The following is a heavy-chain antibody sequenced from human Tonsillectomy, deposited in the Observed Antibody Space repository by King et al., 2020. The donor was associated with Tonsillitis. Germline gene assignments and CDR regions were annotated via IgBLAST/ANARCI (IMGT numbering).Heavy chain of an antibody. CDR2: IRSKTDGETT. CDR3: TSDTVGPGDYDFWRGHYLFDY. Sequence: DVQLVESGGGLVKPGGALKLSCAASGFTFADAWMNWVRQVPGKGLEWVGRIRSKTDGETTDYAAPVKGRFTISRDDSKNMLYLQMDSLKIDDTAVYYCTSDTVGPGDYDFWRGHYLFDYWGQGTLVTVSS. J-gene: IGHJ4*02. D-gene: IGHD3-3*01. CDR1: GFTFADAW. V-gene: IGHV3-15*01.